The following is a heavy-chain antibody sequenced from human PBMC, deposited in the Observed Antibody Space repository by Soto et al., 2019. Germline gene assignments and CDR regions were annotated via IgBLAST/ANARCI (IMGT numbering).Heavy chain of an antibody. D-gene: IGHD5-18*01. CDR1: GYIFTSYD. Sequence: QVQLVQSGAEVKKPGASVKVSCKASGYIFTSYDINWVRQATGQRLAWMGWMNPNSGNAGSVQKFQGRVPMTRNTSIGTAYMELSSLRYEDTAVYYCARSQRGYSLAESWGQGTLVSVSS. V-gene: IGHV1-8*02. CDR3: ARSQRGYSLAES. J-gene: IGHJ4*02. CDR2: MNPNSGNA.